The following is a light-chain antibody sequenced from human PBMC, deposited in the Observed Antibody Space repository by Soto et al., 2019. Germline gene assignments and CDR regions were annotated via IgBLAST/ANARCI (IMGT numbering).Light chain of an antibody. CDR2: DVS. J-gene: IGLJ2*01. CDR1: SSAVGGYNY. V-gene: IGLV2-14*01. CDR3: SSYTSSSTLLV. Sequence: QSALTQPASVSGSPGQSITISCTGTSSAVGGYNYVSWYQQHPGKAPKLMIYDVSNRPSGVSNRFSGSKSGNTASLTISGLQAEDEDEYYCSSYTSSSTLLVFGGGTKLTVL.